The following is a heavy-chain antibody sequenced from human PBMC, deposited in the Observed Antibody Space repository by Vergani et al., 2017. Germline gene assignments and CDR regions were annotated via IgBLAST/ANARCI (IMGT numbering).Heavy chain of an antibody. CDR3: ARGPTYYDYVWGSYRIRYYFDY. J-gene: IGHJ4*02. CDR1: GGSFSGYY. Sequence: QVQLQQWGAGLLKPSETLSLTCAVYGGSFSGYYWSWIRQPPGKGLEWIGYIYYSGSTNYNPSLKSRVTISVDTSKNQFSLKLSSVTAADTAVYYCARGPTYYDYVWGSYRIRYYFDYWGQGTLVTVSS. V-gene: IGHV4-34*01. D-gene: IGHD3-16*02. CDR2: IYYSGST.